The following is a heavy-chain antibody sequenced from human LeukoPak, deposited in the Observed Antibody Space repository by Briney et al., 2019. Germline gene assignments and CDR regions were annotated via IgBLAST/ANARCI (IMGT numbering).Heavy chain of an antibody. CDR1: KFTFGSYW. CDR2: IQQDGSEK. Sequence: GGSLRLSCVASKFTFGSYWMTWVRQAPGKGLEWVANIQQDGSEKYYVDSVKGRFTISRDNAKKSLFLQVSSLRGEDTAVYYCARDRGFSYGIDFWGQGTLVTVSS. J-gene: IGHJ4*02. CDR3: ARDRGFSYGIDF. V-gene: IGHV3-7*04. D-gene: IGHD5-18*01.